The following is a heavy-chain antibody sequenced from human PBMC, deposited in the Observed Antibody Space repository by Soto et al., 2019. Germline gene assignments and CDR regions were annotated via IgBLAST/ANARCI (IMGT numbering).Heavy chain of an antibody. CDR2: IYSSGST. J-gene: IGHJ4*02. Sequence: PSETLSLTCTVSGGSVSSGSYYWSWIRQPPGKGLEWIGYIYSSGSTSYNPSLKSRVTISVDTSKNQSSLKLSSVTAADTAVYYCARDGDGYNYWGQGTLVTVSS. CDR3: ARDGDGYNY. V-gene: IGHV4-61*01. CDR1: GGSVSSGSYY. D-gene: IGHD5-12*01.